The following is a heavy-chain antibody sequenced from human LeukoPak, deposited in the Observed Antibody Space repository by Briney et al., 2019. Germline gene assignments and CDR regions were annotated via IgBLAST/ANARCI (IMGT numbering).Heavy chain of an antibody. CDR2: ISGSGGST. CDR3: AKGGYDSSGPYYYYGMDV. V-gene: IGHV3-23*01. Sequence: GGSLRLSCAASGFTFSSYAMSWVRQAPGKGLEWVSAISGSGGSTYYADSVTGRFTISRDNSKTTLYLQMNSLRAEDTAVYYCAKGGYDSSGPYYYYGMDVWGQGTTVTVSS. D-gene: IGHD3-22*01. J-gene: IGHJ6*02. CDR1: GFTFSSYA.